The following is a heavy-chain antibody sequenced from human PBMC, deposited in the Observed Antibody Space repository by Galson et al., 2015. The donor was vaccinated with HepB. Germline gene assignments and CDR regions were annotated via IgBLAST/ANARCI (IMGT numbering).Heavy chain of an antibody. CDR3: ARDPGQNRQSRGYSYGGGSVGGYYYYYGMDV. D-gene: IGHD5-18*01. V-gene: IGHV3-53*01. J-gene: IGHJ6*02. Sequence: SLRLPCAASGLNVSSTYMSGVRQARGKGLEWIAGTYSGGSTYYADSVKGRFTIARDNSKNTLYLQMNSLRAEDTAVYYCARDPGQNRQSRGYSYGGGSVGGYYYYYGMDVWGQGTTVTVSS. CDR1: GLNVSSTY. CDR2: TYSGGST.